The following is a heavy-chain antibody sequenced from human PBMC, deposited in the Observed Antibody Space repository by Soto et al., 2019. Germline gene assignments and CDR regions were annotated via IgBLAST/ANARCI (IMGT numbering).Heavy chain of an antibody. CDR1: GFSLTTSGVG. D-gene: IGHD7-27*01. Sequence: QITLKESGPTLVKPTQTLTLTCTFSGFSLTTSGVGVGWIRQPPGKALEWLALIYWDDDKRYSPSLESRLTITKDTSNNPVVLTMTSMDPVDTATYYCALRLPLGKHFDYWGQGTLVTVSS. V-gene: IGHV2-5*02. J-gene: IGHJ4*02. CDR3: ALRLPLGKHFDY. CDR2: IYWDDDK.